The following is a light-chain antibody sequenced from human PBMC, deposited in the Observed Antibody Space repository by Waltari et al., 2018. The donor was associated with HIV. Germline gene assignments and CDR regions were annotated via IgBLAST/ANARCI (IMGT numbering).Light chain of an antibody. CDR2: DAS. CDR3: QQTNSAPFT. Sequence: EIVMTQSPATLSVSPGQRATVSCWASQSISSNLAWYQQRPGQAPRLLVYDASTRVAGIPARFSASGFATEFTLTISSLQSEDFATYYCQQTNSAPFTFGPGTKVNI. J-gene: IGKJ3*01. CDR1: QSISSN. V-gene: IGKV3-15*01.